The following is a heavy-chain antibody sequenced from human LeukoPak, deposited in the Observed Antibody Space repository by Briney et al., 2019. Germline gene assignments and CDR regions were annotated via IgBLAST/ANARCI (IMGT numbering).Heavy chain of an antibody. Sequence: GASVKVSCKASGYTFTSYGISWVRQAPGQGLEWMGYISAYNGNTNYAQNFQGRVTMTTDTSTNTAYVELTSLRSDDTAVYYCARVAVAQYYFDYWGQGTLVTVSS. D-gene: IGHD4-23*01. V-gene: IGHV1-18*01. CDR1: GYTFTSYG. CDR3: ARVAVAQYYFDY. CDR2: ISAYNGNT. J-gene: IGHJ4*02.